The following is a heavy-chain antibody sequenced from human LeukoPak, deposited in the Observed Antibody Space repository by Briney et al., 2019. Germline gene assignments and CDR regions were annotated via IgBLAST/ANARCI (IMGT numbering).Heavy chain of an antibody. D-gene: IGHD2-2*01. CDR1: GGSISSGGYS. V-gene: IGHV4-39*07. CDR2: IYYSGST. Sequence: SETLSLTCAVSGGSISSGGYSWSWIRQPPGKGLEWIGSIYYSGSTYYNPSLKSRVTISVDTSKNQFSLKLSSVTAADTAVYYCARESILGYCSSTSCDGGAFDIWGQGTMVTVSS. J-gene: IGHJ3*02. CDR3: ARESILGYCSSTSCDGGAFDI.